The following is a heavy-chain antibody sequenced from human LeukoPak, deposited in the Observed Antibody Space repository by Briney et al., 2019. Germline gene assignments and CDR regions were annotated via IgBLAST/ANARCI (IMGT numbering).Heavy chain of an antibody. CDR2: ISPYNGNT. CDR3: AREVTMNPNWFDP. V-gene: IGHV1-18*01. J-gene: IGHJ5*02. Sequence: ASVKVSCKASGYTFTSYGITWVRQAPGQGLEWMGWISPYNGNTNYAQKFQGRVTMTTDTSTRTAYMELRSLRSDDTAVYYCAREVTMNPNWFDPWGQGTLVTVSS. D-gene: IGHD3-22*01. CDR1: GYTFTSYG.